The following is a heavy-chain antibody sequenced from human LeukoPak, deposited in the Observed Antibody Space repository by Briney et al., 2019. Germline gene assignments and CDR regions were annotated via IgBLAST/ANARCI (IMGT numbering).Heavy chain of an antibody. CDR2: IRYDGSNE. V-gene: IGHV3-30*02. CDR1: GFTFSSYA. CDR3: AKDNNTWANYFDY. J-gene: IGHJ4*02. D-gene: IGHD1/OR15-1a*01. Sequence: GGSLRLSCAASGFTFSSYAMHWVRQAPGKGLEWVAFIRYDGSNEYYADSVKSRFTISRDNSKNTLYLQMNSLRAEDTAVYYCAKDNNTWANYFDYWGQGTLVTVSS.